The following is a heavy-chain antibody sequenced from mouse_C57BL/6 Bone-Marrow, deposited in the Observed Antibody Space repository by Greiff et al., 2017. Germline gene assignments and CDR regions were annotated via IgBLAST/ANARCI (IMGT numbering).Heavy chain of an antibody. CDR1: GYTFTDYN. Sequence: LKESGPELVKPGASVKIPCKASGYTFTDYNMDWVKQSHGKSLEWIGDINPNNGGTIYNQKFKGKATLTVDKSSSTAYMELRSLTSEDTAVYYCARAYDYDKYFDVWGTGTTVTVSS. J-gene: IGHJ1*03. V-gene: IGHV1-18*01. D-gene: IGHD2-4*01. CDR2: INPNNGGT. CDR3: ARAYDYDKYFDV.